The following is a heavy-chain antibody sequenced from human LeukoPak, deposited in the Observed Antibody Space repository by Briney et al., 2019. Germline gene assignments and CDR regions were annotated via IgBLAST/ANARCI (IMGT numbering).Heavy chain of an antibody. D-gene: IGHD1-1*01. CDR3: AREPGGNDDEDLDY. V-gene: IGHV1-69*13. J-gene: IGHJ4*02. CDR2: IIPIFGTA. Sequence: SVKVSCKASGGTFSSYAISWVQQAPGQGLEWMGGIIPIFGTANYAQKFQGRVTITADESTSTAYMELSSLRSEDPAVYYCAREPGGNDDEDLDYWGQGTLVTVSS. CDR1: GGTFSSYA.